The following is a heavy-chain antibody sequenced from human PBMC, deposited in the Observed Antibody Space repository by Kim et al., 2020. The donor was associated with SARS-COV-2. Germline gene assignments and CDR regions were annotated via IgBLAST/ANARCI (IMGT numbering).Heavy chain of an antibody. V-gene: IGHV3-48*04. CDR1: GFTFSDHG. Sequence: GGSLRLSCAASGFTFSDHGMHWVRQAPGKGLEWISCISSTSRSTYYADSVKGRFTIARDNADNSLFLQMNSLRAEDTAVYYCARDLEVRTLVLVVGVPTVYRVMEVWGRGTGVTLS. J-gene: IGHJ6*02. CDR3: ARDLEVRTLVLVVGVPTVYRVMEV. D-gene: IGHD3-22*01. CDR2: ISSTSRST.